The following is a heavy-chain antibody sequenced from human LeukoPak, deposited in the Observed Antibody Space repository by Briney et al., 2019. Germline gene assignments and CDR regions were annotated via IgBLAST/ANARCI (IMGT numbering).Heavy chain of an antibody. J-gene: IGHJ4*02. V-gene: IGHV1-2*02. CDR2: INPNSGGT. D-gene: IGHD2-21*02. CDR1: GYTFTGYY. Sequence: GASVKVSCKASGYTFTGYYMHWVRQAPGQGLEWMGWINPNSGGTNYAQKFQGRVTMTRDTSISTAYMELSRLRSDDTAVYYCARDKGAYCGGDCYPYQFDYWGQGTLVTVSS. CDR3: ARDKGAYCGGDCYPYQFDY.